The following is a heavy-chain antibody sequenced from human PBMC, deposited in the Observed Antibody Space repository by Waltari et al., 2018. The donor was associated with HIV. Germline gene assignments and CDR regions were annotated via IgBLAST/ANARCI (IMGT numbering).Heavy chain of an antibody. Sequence: QITLKESGPTLVKPTQTLTLTCTFSGFSLSTSGVGVGWIRQPPGKALEWLALIYWDDDKRYSPSLKSRLTITKDTSKNQVVLTMTNMDPVDTATYYCAHRRNDILTDADAFDIWGQGTMVTVSS. D-gene: IGHD3-9*01. CDR2: IYWDDDK. CDR3: AHRRNDILTDADAFDI. V-gene: IGHV2-5*02. J-gene: IGHJ3*02. CDR1: GFSLSTSGVG.